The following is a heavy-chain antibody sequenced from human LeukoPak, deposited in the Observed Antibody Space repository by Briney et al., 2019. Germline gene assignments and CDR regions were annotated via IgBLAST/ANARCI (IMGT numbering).Heavy chain of an antibody. D-gene: IGHD3-3*01. Sequence: SETLSLTCAVYGGSFSGYYWSWIRQPPGKGLEWIGEINHRGSTNYNPSLKSRVTISVDTSKNQFSLKLSSVTAADTAVYYCARGDFWSALRIDYWGQGILVTVSS. V-gene: IGHV4-34*01. CDR1: GGSFSGYY. CDR2: INHRGST. CDR3: ARGDFWSALRIDY. J-gene: IGHJ4*02.